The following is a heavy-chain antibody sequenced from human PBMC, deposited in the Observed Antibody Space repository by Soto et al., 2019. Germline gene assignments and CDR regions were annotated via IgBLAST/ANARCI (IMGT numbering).Heavy chain of an antibody. CDR3: AKDPSRSSIADESDY. D-gene: IGHD6-6*01. J-gene: IGHJ4*02. CDR1: GFTFSSYA. CDR2: ISGSGGST. V-gene: IGHV3-23*01. Sequence: AGSLRLSCAAAGFTFSSYAMSWVRQAPGKGLGWVSAISGSGGSTYYADSVKGRFTISRDNSKNTLYLQMNSLRAEDTAVYYCAKDPSRSSIADESDYWGQGTLVTVSS.